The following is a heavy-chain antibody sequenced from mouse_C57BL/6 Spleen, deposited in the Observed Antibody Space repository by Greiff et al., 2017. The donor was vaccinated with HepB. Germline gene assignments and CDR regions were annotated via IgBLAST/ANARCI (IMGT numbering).Heavy chain of an antibody. CDR1: GFTFSSYA. V-gene: IGHV5-4*01. CDR3: ARDRRAWFAY. J-gene: IGHJ3*01. Sequence: VESGGGLVKPGGSLKLSCAASGFTFSSYAMSWVRQTPEKRLEWVATISDGGSYTYYPDNVKGRFTISRDNAKNNLYLQMSHLKSEDTAMYYCARDRRAWFAYWGQGTLVTVSA. CDR2: ISDGGSYT.